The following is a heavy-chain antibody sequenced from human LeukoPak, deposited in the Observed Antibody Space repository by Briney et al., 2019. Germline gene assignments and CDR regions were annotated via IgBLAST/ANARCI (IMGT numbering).Heavy chain of an antibody. V-gene: IGHV4-4*09. J-gene: IGHJ3*02. Sequence: NPSETLSLTCTVSGGSISSYYWSWIRQSPGKGLEWLGSFYNAGSTTYNPSLKSRVTISVDTSKNQLSLKLSSVTAADTAVYSCVGAKKWLCFDIWGQGTMVTVSS. CDR1: GGSISSYY. CDR2: FYNAGST. D-gene: IGHD3-22*01. CDR3: VGAKKWLCFDI.